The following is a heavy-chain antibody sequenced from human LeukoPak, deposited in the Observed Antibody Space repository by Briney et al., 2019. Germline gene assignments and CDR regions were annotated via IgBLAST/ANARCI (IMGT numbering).Heavy chain of an antibody. V-gene: IGHV3-74*01. J-gene: IGHJ5*02. CDR3: ARHIRAAAFDP. CDR1: GFTISDHF. D-gene: IGHD6-13*01. Sequence: PGGSLGLSCAASGFTISDHFMHWVRQGPGKGLMWVSRIDRDGSEINYADSVKGRFTISRGNAKNTLYLQMNSLRDEDTAVYYCARHIRAAAFDPWGQGTLATVSS. CDR2: IDRDGSEI.